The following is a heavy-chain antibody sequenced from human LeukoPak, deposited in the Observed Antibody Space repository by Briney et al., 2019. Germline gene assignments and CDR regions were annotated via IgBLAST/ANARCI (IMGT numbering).Heavy chain of an antibody. D-gene: IGHD5-18*01. J-gene: IGHJ5*02. V-gene: IGHV3-48*01. CDR1: GFTFSSYS. CDR3: ARGRYSYGNNWFDP. Sequence: GGSLRLSCAASGFTFSSYSMNWVRQAPGKGLEWVSYISSSSSTIYYADSVKGRFTISRDNAKNSLYLQMNSLRAEDTAVYYCARGRYSYGNNWFDPWGQGTLVTVSS. CDR2: ISSSSSTI.